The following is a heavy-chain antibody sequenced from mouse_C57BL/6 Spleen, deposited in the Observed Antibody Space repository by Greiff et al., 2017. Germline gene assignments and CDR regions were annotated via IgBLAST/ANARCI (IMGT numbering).Heavy chain of an antibody. Sequence: VQLQQSGAELMKPGASVKLSCKATGYTFTGYWIKWVKQRPGHGLEWIGEILPGTGSTNYNEKFKAKATFTADTSSNTAYMQLSSLTAEDSAIDYCARRAGYDGGFAYWGQGTLVTVSA. J-gene: IGHJ3*01. CDR1: GYTFTGYW. CDR2: ILPGTGST. CDR3: ARRAGYDGGFAY. V-gene: IGHV1-9*01. D-gene: IGHD2-2*01.